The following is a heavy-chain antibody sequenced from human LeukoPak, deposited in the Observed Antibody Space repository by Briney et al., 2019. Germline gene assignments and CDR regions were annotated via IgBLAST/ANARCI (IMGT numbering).Heavy chain of an antibody. D-gene: IGHD3-10*01. CDR1: GFTFNDYT. J-gene: IGHJ4*02. CDR3: AKDRISYTTSPGELSH. V-gene: IGHV3-23*01. Sequence: GGSLRLSCAASGFTFNDYTMTWVRQAPGKGLEWVSTIRGSGESTHYADSVQGRFTISRDNSLYTVYLQMDSLRGDDTAVYYCAKDRISYTTSPGELSHWGQGTLVIVSS. CDR2: IRGSGEST.